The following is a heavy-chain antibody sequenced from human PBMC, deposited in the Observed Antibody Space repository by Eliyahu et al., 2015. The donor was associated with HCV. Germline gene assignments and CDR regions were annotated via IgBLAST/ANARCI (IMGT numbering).Heavy chain of an antibody. CDR2: IIPILGIA. V-gene: IGHV1-69*02. CDR1: GGTFSSYT. D-gene: IGHD2-21*02. J-gene: IGHJ3*02. CDR3: ARALAYCGGDCYSIFDI. Sequence: EVKKPGSSVKVSCKASGGTFSSYTISWVRQAPGQGLEWMGRIIPILGIANYAQKFQGRVTITADKSTSTAYMELSSLRSEDTAVYYCARALAYCGGDCYSIFDIWGQGTMVTVSS.